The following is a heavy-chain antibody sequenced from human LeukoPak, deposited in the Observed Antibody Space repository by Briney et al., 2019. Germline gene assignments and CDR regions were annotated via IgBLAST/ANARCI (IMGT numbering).Heavy chain of an antibody. Sequence: GGSLRLSCAASGFTFSTFGMNWVRQAPGKGLDWVSYISPSGSTIYFTDSVKGRFTNSRDNAKNSLYLQMTSLRAEDTAVYYCARSPIAAAGTAFDSWGQGTLVTVSS. J-gene: IGHJ4*02. D-gene: IGHD6-13*01. CDR2: ISPSGSTI. CDR1: GFTFSTFG. CDR3: ARSPIAAAGTAFDS. V-gene: IGHV3-48*01.